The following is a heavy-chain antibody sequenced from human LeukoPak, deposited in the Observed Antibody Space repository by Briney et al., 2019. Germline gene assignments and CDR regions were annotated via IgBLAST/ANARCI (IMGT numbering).Heavy chain of an antibody. J-gene: IGHJ3*02. CDR2: INPSGGST. V-gene: IGHV1-46*01. D-gene: IGHD2/OR15-2a*01. CDR3: ARVKRVEYGDAFDI. Sequence: ASVKVSCKASGDTVTSYYMYGVRQAPGQWLEWMGMINPSGGSTSYAQKFQGRVTMTRDTSTSTVYMELSSLRSEDTAVYYCARVKRVEYGDAFDIWGQGTMVTVSS. CDR1: GDTVTSYY.